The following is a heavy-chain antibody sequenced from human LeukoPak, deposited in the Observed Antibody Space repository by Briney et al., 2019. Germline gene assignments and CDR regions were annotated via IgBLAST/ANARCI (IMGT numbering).Heavy chain of an antibody. Sequence: SETLSLTCTVSGYSISSGYYWGWIRQPPGKGLEWIGSIYNSGSTYYNPSLKSRVTISVDTSKNQISLKLSSVTAADTAVYYCARRANSGWYSSHSARYYFDYWGQGTLVTVSS. CDR1: GYSISSGYY. J-gene: IGHJ4*02. D-gene: IGHD6-19*01. V-gene: IGHV4-38-2*02. CDR2: IYNSGST. CDR3: ARRANSGWYSSHSARYYFDY.